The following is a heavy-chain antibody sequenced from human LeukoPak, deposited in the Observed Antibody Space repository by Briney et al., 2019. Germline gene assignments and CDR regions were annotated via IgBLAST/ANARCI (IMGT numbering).Heavy chain of an antibody. J-gene: IGHJ2*01. D-gene: IGHD1-14*01. CDR1: GYTFTGYY. CDR2: INPNSGGT. Sequence: GASVKVSCKASGYTFTGYYMHWVRQAPGQGLEWMGWINPNSGGTNYAQKFQGRVTMTRDTSISTAYMELSRLRSDDTAVYYCARVTLDHLEYWYFDLWGRGTLVTVSS. CDR3: ARVTLDHLEYWYFDL. V-gene: IGHV1-2*02.